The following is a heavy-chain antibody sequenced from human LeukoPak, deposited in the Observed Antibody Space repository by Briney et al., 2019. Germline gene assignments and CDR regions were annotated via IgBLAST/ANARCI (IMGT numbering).Heavy chain of an antibody. CDR2: ISRHGGTT. D-gene: IGHD4/OR15-4a*01. CDR3: AKDIPNYGGLDH. V-gene: IGHV3-43*01. CDR1: GFNFDGYT. Sequence: GGSLRLSCAASGFNFDGYTMHWVRQAPGKGLEWVSHISRHGGTTYYADSVKGRFTISRDNSKNSLYLQMNSLRGEDTGLYYCAKDIPNYGGLDHWGQGTLVTVSS. J-gene: IGHJ5*02.